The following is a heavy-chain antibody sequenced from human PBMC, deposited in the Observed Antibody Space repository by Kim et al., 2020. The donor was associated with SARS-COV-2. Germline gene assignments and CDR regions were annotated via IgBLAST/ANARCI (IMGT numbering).Heavy chain of an antibody. CDR2: IWFDAGNK. Sequence: GGSLRLSCAASGFTFSTYGMHWVRQAPGKGLEWVAIIWFDAGNKYYADSVKGRFTISRDNSRNILYLEMNSLRAEDTAMYYCAKAGYRDTGDDAFDVWGQGTMVTVSS. J-gene: IGHJ3*01. CDR1: GFTFSTYG. CDR3: AKAGYRDTGDDAFDV. V-gene: IGHV3-33*06. D-gene: IGHD3-16*01.